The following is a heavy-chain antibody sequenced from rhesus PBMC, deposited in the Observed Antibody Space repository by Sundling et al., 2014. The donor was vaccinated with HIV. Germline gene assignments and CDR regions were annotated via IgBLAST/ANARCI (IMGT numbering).Heavy chain of an antibody. CDR2: IVPPVHIT. CDR1: GFTFGDYA. J-gene: IGHJ5-1*01. D-gene: IGHD2-15*01. CDR3: ARGPGTDIVGYVFVTYVPVRPLRRSDGDGTVVPYRSSRPVPSRPNR. Sequence: QVQLVQSGAEVKKPGASVKVSCKTSGFTFGDYAINWVRQAPGQGLEWMGAIVPPVHITTYAEKFQDRVTITADTSTSTAYMELSSLRSEDTAVYYCARGPGTDIVGYVFVTYVPVRPLRRSDGDGTVVPYRSSRPVPSRPNR. V-gene: IGHV1-198*02.